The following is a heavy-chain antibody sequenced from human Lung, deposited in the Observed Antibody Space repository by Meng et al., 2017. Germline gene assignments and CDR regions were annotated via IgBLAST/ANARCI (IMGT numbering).Heavy chain of an antibody. CDR3: ARGTPGRSYSDF. Sequence: QVHPVQSGAEVKKPGAAGKVSCKSSDYTFTGYGVSWVRQAPGQGLEWMAWLGAHDGDRSHAPRFQGRVTVTADRLTATSFMELRNLRYDDTAVYYWARGTPGRSYSDFWGQGTLVTVSS. V-gene: IGHV1-18*04. D-gene: IGHD3-10*01. CDR1: DYTFTGYG. J-gene: IGHJ4*02. CDR2: LGAHDGDR.